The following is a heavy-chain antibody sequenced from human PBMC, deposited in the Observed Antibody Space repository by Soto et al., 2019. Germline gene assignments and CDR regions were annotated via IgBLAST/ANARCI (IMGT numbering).Heavy chain of an antibody. CDR1: GGSISSGDYY. D-gene: IGHD2-15*01. CDR2: IYYSGST. Sequence: PSETLSLTCTVSGGSISSGDYYWSWIRQPPGKGLEWIGYIYYSGSTYYNPSLKSRVTISVDTSKNQFSLKLSSVTAADTGVYYGARDGGSSQSFDYVGQGTLVTVSS. J-gene: IGHJ4*02. V-gene: IGHV4-30-4*01. CDR3: ARDGGSSQSFDY.